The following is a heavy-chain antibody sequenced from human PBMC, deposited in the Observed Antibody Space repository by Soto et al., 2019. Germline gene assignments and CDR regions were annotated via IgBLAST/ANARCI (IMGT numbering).Heavy chain of an antibody. CDR3: ARDLAYDFDY. V-gene: IGHV3-48*02. CDR2: IRSDSNHI. CDR1: VFIFISFI. J-gene: IGHJ4*02. D-gene: IGHD4-17*01. Sequence: VVSLILSCSSSVFIFISFIINWIRQAPVKGLEWLSYIRSDSNHIGYSDSVRGRFTISSYIAKNSLFLQMSSLREEDTAVYYCARDLAYDFDYWGQGTLVTVSS.